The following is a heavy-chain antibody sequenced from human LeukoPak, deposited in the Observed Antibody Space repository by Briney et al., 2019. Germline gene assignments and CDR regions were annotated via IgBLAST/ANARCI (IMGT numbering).Heavy chain of an antibody. CDR2: INPNSGGT. V-gene: IGHV1-2*02. Sequence: ASVKVSCKASGYTVTGYYMHWVRQAPGQGLEWMGWINPNSGGTNYAQKFPGRVTMTRDTSISTAYMELSRLRSDDTAVYYCARSIAARPYYFDYWGQGTLVTVSS. J-gene: IGHJ4*02. CDR3: ARSIAARPYYFDY. CDR1: GYTVTGYY. D-gene: IGHD6-6*01.